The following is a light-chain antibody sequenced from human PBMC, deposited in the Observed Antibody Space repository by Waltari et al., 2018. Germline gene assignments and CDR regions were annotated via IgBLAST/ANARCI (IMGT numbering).Light chain of an antibody. Sequence: QSALTQPASVSGSPGQSITIPCTGTSSDVCCYKYVSWYQQHPGKSPKLLIYDVSNRPSAVSDRFSGSQSGNTASLTISGLQAEDEADYYCSSYTRSSTWVFGGGTKLTVL. V-gene: IGLV2-14*03. CDR1: SSDVCCYKY. CDR3: SSYTRSSTWV. J-gene: IGLJ3*02. CDR2: DVS.